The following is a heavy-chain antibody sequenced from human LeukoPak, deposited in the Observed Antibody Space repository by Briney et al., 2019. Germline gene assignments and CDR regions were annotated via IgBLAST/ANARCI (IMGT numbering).Heavy chain of an antibody. Sequence: SETLSLTCTVSGGSISSYYWSWIRQPPGKGLEWSGDIYYSGSTNYNPSPKSRVTISVDTSKNQFSLKLSSVTAADTAVYYCARASYCSGGSCYSSGFDYWGQGTLVTVSS. CDR2: IYYSGST. CDR1: GGSISSYY. V-gene: IGHV4-59*01. J-gene: IGHJ4*02. CDR3: ARASYCSGGSCYSSGFDY. D-gene: IGHD2-15*01.